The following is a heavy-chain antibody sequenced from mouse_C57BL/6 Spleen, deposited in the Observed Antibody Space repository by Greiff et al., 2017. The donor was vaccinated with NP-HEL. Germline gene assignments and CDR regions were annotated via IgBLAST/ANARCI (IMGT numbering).Heavy chain of an antibody. Sequence: QVQLQQSGAELVKPGASVKISCKASGYTFTDYYINWVKQRPGQGLEWIGKIGPGSGSTYYNEKFKGKATLTADKSSSTAYMQLSSLTSEDSAVYCCAREGGIYYGNYGDFDYWGQGTTLTVSS. V-gene: IGHV1-77*01. CDR2: IGPGSGST. D-gene: IGHD2-1*01. J-gene: IGHJ2*01. CDR3: AREGGIYYGNYGDFDY. CDR1: GYTFTDYY.